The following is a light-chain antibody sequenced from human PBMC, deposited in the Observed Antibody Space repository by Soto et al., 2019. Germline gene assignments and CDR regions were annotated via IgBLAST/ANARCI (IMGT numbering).Light chain of an antibody. J-gene: IGLJ3*02. V-gene: IGLV2-14*03. CDR1: SSDVGAYNL. CDR2: DVS. CDR3: SSYTNTSTLV. Sequence: QSVLTQPASVSGSPGQSITISCTGTSSDVGAYNLVSWNQQHPGRAPKLFIFDVSDRPSGVSNRFSGSKSGNTASLTISGLQAEDEAFYYCSSYTNTSTLVFGGGTKLTVL.